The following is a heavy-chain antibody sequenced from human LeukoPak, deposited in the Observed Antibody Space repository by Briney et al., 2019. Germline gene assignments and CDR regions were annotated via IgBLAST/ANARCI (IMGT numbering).Heavy chain of an antibody. Sequence: SETLSLTCTVSGGSISDYYWSWIRQPPGKGLERIGYIYYNGATNYNPSLKSRVTISVDTSNNHFSLKLSSVTAADTAVYYCARGDAFEFYFDYWGQGTLVTVSS. CDR2: IYYNGAT. D-gene: IGHD2-2*01. V-gene: IGHV4-59*01. CDR3: ARGDAFEFYFDY. CDR1: GGSISDYY. J-gene: IGHJ4*02.